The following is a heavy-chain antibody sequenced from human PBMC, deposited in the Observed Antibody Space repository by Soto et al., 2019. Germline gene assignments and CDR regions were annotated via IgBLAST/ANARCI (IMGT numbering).Heavy chain of an antibody. Sequence: EVQLVESGGGSVQPGGSLRLSCVASGITFSGYWMHWVRQVPGKGLVWVARVDSDGSGTSYADSVKGRFTISRDNAKHTLYLQMNSLRVEDTAVYYCATGFDHWGQGIRVTVSS. J-gene: IGHJ4*02. CDR3: ATGFDH. CDR1: GITFSGYW. CDR2: VDSDGSGT. V-gene: IGHV3-74*01.